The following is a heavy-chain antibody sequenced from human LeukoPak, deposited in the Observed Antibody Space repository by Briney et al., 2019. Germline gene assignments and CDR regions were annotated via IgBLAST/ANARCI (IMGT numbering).Heavy chain of an antibody. V-gene: IGHV4-59*13. CDR3: AGLNGGN. CDR1: GGSISSCC. J-gene: IGHJ4*02. Sequence: KASETLSLTCTVSGGSISSCCWCWIRLPPEQGLELIVDIYYTTSTNNNPSPKRQVTISVDTSKNQSSLKLSSVTSADTAVNYCAGLNGGNWGQGTLVTVSS. D-gene: IGHD4-23*01. CDR2: IYYTTST.